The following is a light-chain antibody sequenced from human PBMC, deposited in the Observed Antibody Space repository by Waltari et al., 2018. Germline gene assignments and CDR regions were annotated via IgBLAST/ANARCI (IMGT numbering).Light chain of an antibody. V-gene: IGLV3-21*02. CDR1: NIATNS. J-gene: IGLJ3*02. CDR3: QVWDSGSDHWV. CDR2: NDR. Sequence: SYVLTQPPSVSVAPGQTARLTCGGNNIATNSLNWYQQRPGRAPVLVVYNDRDRPSGIPERFSGSNSGNTATLTISRVEAGDEADYYCQVWDSGSDHWVFGGGTKLTVL.